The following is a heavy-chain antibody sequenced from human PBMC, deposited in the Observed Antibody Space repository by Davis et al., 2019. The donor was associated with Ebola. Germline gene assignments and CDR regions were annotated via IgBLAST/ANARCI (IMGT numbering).Heavy chain of an antibody. D-gene: IGHD1-26*01. V-gene: IGHV3-30*02. CDR2: IRYDGSNK. CDR3: ARDASQWWELLQIFDY. CDR1: GFTFSSYG. J-gene: IGHJ4*02. Sequence: GESLKISCAASGFTFSSYGMPWVRQAPGKGLEWVAFIRYDGSNKYYADSVKGRFTISRANAKNTLYLQMNSLRAEDTAVYYCARDASQWWELLQIFDYWGQGTLVTVSS.